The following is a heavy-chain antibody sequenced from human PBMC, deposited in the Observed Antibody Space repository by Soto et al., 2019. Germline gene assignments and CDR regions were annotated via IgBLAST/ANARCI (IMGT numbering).Heavy chain of an antibody. J-gene: IGHJ4*02. CDR3: NRGSEYDFWSGYL. CDR2: IVPMFGTS. CDR1: GGTSTRYA. D-gene: IGHD3-3*01. Sequence: QERLVQSGAEVRKPGSSVKVSCKVTGGTSTRYAINWVRQAPGHGLEWMGGIVPMFGTSKYAQKFQGRVTITADTSTNIAYMELRSLISEDTAVYYCNRGSEYDFWSGYLWGQGTLVSVSS. V-gene: IGHV1-69*06.